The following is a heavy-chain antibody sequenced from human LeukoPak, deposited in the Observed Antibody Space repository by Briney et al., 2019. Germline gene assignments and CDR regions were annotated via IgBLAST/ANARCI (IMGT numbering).Heavy chain of an antibody. J-gene: IGHJ4*02. CDR3: ARAPGNYDFWSGYLPTDGYFDY. CDR1: GGSFSGYY. Sequence: PSETLSLTCAVYGGSFSGYYWSWIRQPPGNGLEWIGYIYYSGSTNYNPSLKSRVTISVDTSKNQFSLKLSSVTAADTAVYYCARAPGNYDFWSGYLPTDGYFDYWGQGTLVTVSS. D-gene: IGHD3-3*01. V-gene: IGHV4-59*01. CDR2: IYYSGST.